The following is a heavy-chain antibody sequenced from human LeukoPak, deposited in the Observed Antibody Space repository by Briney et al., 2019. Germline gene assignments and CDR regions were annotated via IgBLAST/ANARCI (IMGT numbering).Heavy chain of an antibody. V-gene: IGHV3-30*04. D-gene: IGHD2-15*01. CDR3: ASGPDIVVVVAATPTGWFDP. Sequence: GGSLRLSCAASGFTFSSYAVHWVRQAPGKGLEWVAVISYDGSNKYYADSVKGRFTISRDNSKNTLYLQMNSLRAEDTAVYYCASGPDIVVVVAATPTGWFDPWGQGTLVTVSS. CDR2: ISYDGSNK. CDR1: GFTFSSYA. J-gene: IGHJ5*02.